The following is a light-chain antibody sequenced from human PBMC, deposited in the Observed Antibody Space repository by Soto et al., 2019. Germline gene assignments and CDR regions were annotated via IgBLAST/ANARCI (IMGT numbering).Light chain of an antibody. CDR2: DAS. Sequence: DIQMTQSPSTLSASVGVRDTITCRARQSIGRGLAWYQQKPGAAPKLLIYDASSLQNGVTSRFSGSGSGTEFTLCISSLQPDDFATYYCQQYNGKFVLGTKVEIK. CDR3: QQYNGK. J-gene: IGKJ1*01. CDR1: QSIGRG. V-gene: IGKV1-5*01.